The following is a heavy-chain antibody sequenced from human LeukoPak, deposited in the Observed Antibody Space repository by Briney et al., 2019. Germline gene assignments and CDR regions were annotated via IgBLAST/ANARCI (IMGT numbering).Heavy chain of an antibody. CDR1: GFTFSIYS. CDR3: ARTPGYCTGGSCYRYFQN. J-gene: IGHJ1*01. Sequence: GGSLRLSCAASGFTFSIYSMDWVRQTPGKGLECISYISHEGSTTYYADSVKGRFTISRDNAKNSLWLQMNSLRADDTAVYYCARTPGYCTGGSCYRYFQNWGKGTLVTVSS. CDR2: ISHEGSTT. V-gene: IGHV3-48*01. D-gene: IGHD2-15*01.